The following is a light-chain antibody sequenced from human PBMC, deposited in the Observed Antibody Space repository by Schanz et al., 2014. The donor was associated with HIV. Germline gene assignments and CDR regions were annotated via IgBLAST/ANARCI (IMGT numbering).Light chain of an antibody. CDR2: LNSDGSH. CDR1: SGHSSYA. J-gene: IGLJ2*01. CDR3: QTCGAGPWV. V-gene: IGLV4-69*01. Sequence: QLVLTQSPSASASLGASVNLTCTLTSGHSSYAIAWHQQQPERGPRYLMKLNSDGSHSKGDGIPDRFSGSSSGAERYLTISSLQSEDEADYYCQTCGAGPWVFGGGTKLTVL.